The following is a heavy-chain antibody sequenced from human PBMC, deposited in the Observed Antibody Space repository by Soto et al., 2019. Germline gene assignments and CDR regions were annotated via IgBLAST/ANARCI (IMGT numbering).Heavy chain of an antibody. CDR3: ARARYSTIDYYYYGMDV. D-gene: IGHD6-13*01. CDR2: INPNSGGT. J-gene: IGHJ6*02. CDR1: GYTFTGYY. V-gene: IGHV1-2*04. Sequence: QVQLVQSGAEVKKPGASVKVSCKASGYTFTGYYMHWVRQAPGQGLEWMGWINPNSGGTNYAQKFQGWVTMTRDTSISTAYMELSRLRSDDTAVYYCARARYSTIDYYYYGMDVWGQGTTVTVSS.